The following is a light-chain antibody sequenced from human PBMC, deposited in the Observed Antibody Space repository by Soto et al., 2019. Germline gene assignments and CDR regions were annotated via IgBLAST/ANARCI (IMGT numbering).Light chain of an antibody. J-gene: IGKJ1*01. V-gene: IGKV3-20*01. Sequence: VLTQSPGTLSLSPGERATLSCRASQSVNNNYLAWYQQKPGQSPRLLIYGASIRATAIPDRFSGSGSGTDFTLTISRLEPEDFAVYYCHQRQSWPRTFGQGTKVDIK. CDR3: HQRQSWPRT. CDR2: GAS. CDR1: QSVNNNY.